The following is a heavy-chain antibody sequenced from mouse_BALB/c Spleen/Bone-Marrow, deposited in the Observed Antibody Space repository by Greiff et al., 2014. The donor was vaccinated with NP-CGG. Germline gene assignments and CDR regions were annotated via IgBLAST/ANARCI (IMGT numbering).Heavy chain of an antibody. CDR3: ARQNDGYLYYAMDY. V-gene: IGHV3-1*02. CDR1: GYSITSGYS. CDR2: IHYSGTT. Sequence: EVKLEESGPDLVKPSQSLSLTCTVTGYSITSGYSWHWIRQFPGNKLEWMGCIHYSGTTNYNPSLKSRISITRDTSKNQFFLQLNSVTSDDTATYYCARQNDGYLYYAMDYWGQGTSVTVSS. D-gene: IGHD2-3*01. J-gene: IGHJ4*01.